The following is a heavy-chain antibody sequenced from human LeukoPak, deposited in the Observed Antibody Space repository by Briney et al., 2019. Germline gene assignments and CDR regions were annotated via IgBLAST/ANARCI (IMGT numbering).Heavy chain of an antibody. CDR2: ISISGDRT. CDR3: AKTRGFRGGDCYSALFDC. V-gene: IGHV3-23*01. D-gene: IGHD2-21*02. Sequence: GGSLRLSCAASGFAFSSHAMTWVRQAPGKGLEWVSAISISGDRTYYAHSVKGRFTISRDKSKNTLYLQMNSLRAEDTAVFYGAKTRGFRGGDCYSALFDCCSQATLVTAPS. CDR1: GFAFSSHA. J-gene: IGHJ4*02.